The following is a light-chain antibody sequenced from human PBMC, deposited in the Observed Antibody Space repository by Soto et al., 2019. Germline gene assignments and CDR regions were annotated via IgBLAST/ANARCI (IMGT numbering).Light chain of an antibody. J-gene: IGLJ2*01. V-gene: IGLV2-14*03. Sequence: QSALTQPASVSGSPGQSITISCTGASSDIGGYNHVSWYQQHPGKAPKLIIYNVSHRPSGVSTRFAGSKYGNTASLIIAGLQAEDDADYLCSSSTNTTPHVIFGGGTKLTVL. CDR2: NVS. CDR3: SSSTNTTPHVI. CDR1: SSDIGGYNH.